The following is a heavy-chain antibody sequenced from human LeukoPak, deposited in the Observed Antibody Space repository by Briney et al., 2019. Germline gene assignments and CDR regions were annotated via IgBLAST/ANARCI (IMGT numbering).Heavy chain of an antibody. Sequence: GGSLRLSCAASGFTFSSYAMSWVRQAPGKGLEWVSAISGSGGSTYYADSVKGRFTISRDNSKNTLYLQMNSLRAEDTAVYYCAKAPPCSGGSCYYYYMDVWGKGTTVTVSS. CDR1: GFTFSSYA. CDR3: AKAPPCSGGSCYYYYMDV. J-gene: IGHJ6*03. CDR2: ISGSGGST. V-gene: IGHV3-23*01. D-gene: IGHD2-15*01.